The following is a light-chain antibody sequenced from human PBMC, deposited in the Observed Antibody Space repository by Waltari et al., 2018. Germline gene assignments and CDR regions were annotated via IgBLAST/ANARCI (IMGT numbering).Light chain of an antibody. CDR3: QSYDSSHVV. J-gene: IGLJ2*01. V-gene: IGLV1-40*01. CDR1: SSNIGAGYD. CDR2: GNS. Sequence: QSVLTQPPSVSGAPGQRVPISCTGSSSNIGAGYDVHWYQQLPGTAPKLLIYGNSNRPSGVPDRFSGSKSGTSASLAITGRQAEDEADYYCQSYDSSHVVFGGGTKLTVL.